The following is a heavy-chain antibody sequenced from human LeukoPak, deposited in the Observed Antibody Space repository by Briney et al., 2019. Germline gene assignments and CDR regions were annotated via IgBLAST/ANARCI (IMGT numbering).Heavy chain of an antibody. CDR1: GGSISSYY. D-gene: IGHD1-20*01. V-gene: IGHV4-59*01. J-gene: IGHJ4*02. CDR3: ARDLYNWNS. CDR2: YYYSGNT. Sequence: SETLSLTCTVSGGSISSYYWSWIRQPPGKGLEWIGYYYYSGNTNYNPSLKSRVTISVDTSKNQFSLKLSSVTAADTAVYYCARDLYNWNSWGQGTLVTVSS.